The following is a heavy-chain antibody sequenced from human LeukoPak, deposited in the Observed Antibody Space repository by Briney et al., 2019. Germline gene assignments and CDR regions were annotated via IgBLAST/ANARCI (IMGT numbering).Heavy chain of an antibody. D-gene: IGHD3-10*01. CDR3: ARPVYYGSGIFDY. V-gene: IGHV4-34*01. CDR1: GGSFSGYY. CDR2: INHSGST. J-gene: IGHJ4*02. Sequence: SETLSLTCAVYGGSFSGYYWSWIRQPPGKGLEWIGEINHSGSTNYNPSLKSRVTISVDTSKNQFSLKLSSVTAADTAVYYCARPVYYGSGIFDYWGQGTLVTVSS.